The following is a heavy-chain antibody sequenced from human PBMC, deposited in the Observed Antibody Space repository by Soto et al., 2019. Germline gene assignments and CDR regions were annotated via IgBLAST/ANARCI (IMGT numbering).Heavy chain of an antibody. Sequence: GGSLRLSCAASGFTFSSYWMSWVRQAPGKGLEWVANIKQDGSEKYYVDSVKGRFTISRDNAKNSLYLQMNSLRAEDTAVYYCARAQKYSSSSYGMDVWGQGTTVTVSS. CDR1: GFTFSSYW. CDR3: ARAQKYSSSSYGMDV. CDR2: IKQDGSEK. V-gene: IGHV3-7*03. D-gene: IGHD6-6*01. J-gene: IGHJ6*02.